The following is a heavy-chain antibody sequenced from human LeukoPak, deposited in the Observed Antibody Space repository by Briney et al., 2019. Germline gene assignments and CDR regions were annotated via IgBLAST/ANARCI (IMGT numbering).Heavy chain of an antibody. D-gene: IGHD6-13*01. CDR3: ARGLITGAAGTYYYYGMDV. CDR1: GFIFSRYG. CDR2: ISNSGGST. Sequence: QPVGSLRLSCVASGFIFSRYGMHWVRQAPGKGLEYVSAISNSGGSTYYANSVKGRFTISRDNSKNTLYLQMGRLRGEDMAVYYCARGLITGAAGTYYYYGMDVWGQGTTVTVSS. V-gene: IGHV3-64*01. J-gene: IGHJ6*02.